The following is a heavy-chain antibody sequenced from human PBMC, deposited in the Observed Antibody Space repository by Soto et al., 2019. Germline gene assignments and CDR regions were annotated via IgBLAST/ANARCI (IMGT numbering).Heavy chain of an antibody. D-gene: IGHD7-27*01. CDR1: GFSFTNYA. Sequence: EVQLLESGGGLVQPGGSLRLSCAPSGFSFTNYAMSWVRQAPGKGLEWVSAISSSGGTTNYADSVKGRFTISRDNSKNTLYLQMNSLRAEDTALYYCAKGWGSTRSFDYWGQGTLLTVSS. J-gene: IGHJ4*02. CDR3: AKGWGSTRSFDY. V-gene: IGHV3-23*01. CDR2: ISSSGGTT.